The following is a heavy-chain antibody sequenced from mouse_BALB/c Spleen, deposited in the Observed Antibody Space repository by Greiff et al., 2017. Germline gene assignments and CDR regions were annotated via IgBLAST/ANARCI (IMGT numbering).Heavy chain of an antibody. J-gene: IGHJ2*01. D-gene: IGHD2-14*01. CDR3: AREAYYRYDYFDY. CDR1: GFSLTSYG. V-gene: IGHV2-2*02. CDR2: IWSGGST. Sequence: VHLVESGPGLVQPSQSLSITCTVSGFSLTSYGVHWVRQSPGKGLEWLGVIWSGGSTDYNAAFISRLSISKDNSKSQVFFKMNSLQANDTAIYYCAREAYYRYDYFDYWGQGTTLTVSS.